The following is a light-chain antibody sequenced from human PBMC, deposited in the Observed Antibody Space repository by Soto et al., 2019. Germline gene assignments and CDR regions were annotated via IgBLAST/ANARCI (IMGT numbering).Light chain of an antibody. CDR2: DAS. J-gene: IGKJ1*01. Sequence: EIVMTQSPATLSVSPGERATLSCRASQSVSRNVAWYQQKPGQAPRLLIQDASTRATGISVRFSGSGSGTEFTLTISSLQSEDFAFYYCHQYNNWLWTFGQGTKVEIK. V-gene: IGKV3-15*01. CDR1: QSVSRN. CDR3: HQYNNWLWT.